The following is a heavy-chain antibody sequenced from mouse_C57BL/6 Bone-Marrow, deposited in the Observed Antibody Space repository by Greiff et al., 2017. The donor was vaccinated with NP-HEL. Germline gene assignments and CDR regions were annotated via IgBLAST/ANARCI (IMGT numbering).Heavy chain of an antibody. CDR1: GFTFSSYA. CDR3: TRDSAQATAMDY. Sequence: EVKVVESGEGLVKPGGSLKLSCAASGFTFSSYAMSWVRQTPEKRLEWVAYISSGGDYIYYAETVKGRFTISRDNARNTLYLQMSSLKSEDTAMYYCTRDSAQATAMDYWGQGTSVTVSS. CDR2: ISSGGDYI. J-gene: IGHJ4*01. V-gene: IGHV5-9-1*02. D-gene: IGHD3-2*02.